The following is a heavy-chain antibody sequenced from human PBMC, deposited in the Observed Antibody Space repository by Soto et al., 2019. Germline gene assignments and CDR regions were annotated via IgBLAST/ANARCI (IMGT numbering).Heavy chain of an antibody. CDR2: INSDGSST. CDR3: ARDHVVSRNWFDP. V-gene: IGHV3-74*01. Sequence: EVQLVESGGGLVQPGGSLRLSCAASGFTFSSYWMHWVRQAPGKGPVWVSRINSDGSSTSYADSVKGRFTISRDNAKSALYLQMNSLRAEDTAVYYCARDHVVSRNWFDPWGQGTLVTVSS. CDR1: GFTFSSYW. J-gene: IGHJ5*02. D-gene: IGHD2-21*01.